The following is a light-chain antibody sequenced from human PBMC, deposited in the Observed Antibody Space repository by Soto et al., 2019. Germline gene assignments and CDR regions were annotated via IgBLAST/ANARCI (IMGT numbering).Light chain of an antibody. V-gene: IGKV1-39*01. CDR2: AAS. Sequence: DIPMTQSPSSLSASVGDRVTITCRASQSINSSLNWYQQIPGKAPQLLIYAASSLQSGVPSRFSGSGSGTDFTLTISSLQPEDFATYHCQQNYSTPPTVGQGTKLEI. J-gene: IGKJ2*01. CDR1: QSINSS. CDR3: QQNYSTPPT.